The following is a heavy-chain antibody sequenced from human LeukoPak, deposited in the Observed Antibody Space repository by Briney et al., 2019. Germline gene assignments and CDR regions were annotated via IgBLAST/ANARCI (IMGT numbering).Heavy chain of an antibody. Sequence: GRSLRLSCAASGFTFSSYAMRWVRQAPGKGLEWVAVISYDGSNKYYADSVKGRFTISRDNAKNSLYLQMNSLRAEDTAVYYCASSRRDYYDPNWGQGTLVTVSS. V-gene: IGHV3-30-3*01. D-gene: IGHD3-22*01. J-gene: IGHJ4*02. CDR3: ASSRRDYYDPN. CDR2: ISYDGSNK. CDR1: GFTFSSYA.